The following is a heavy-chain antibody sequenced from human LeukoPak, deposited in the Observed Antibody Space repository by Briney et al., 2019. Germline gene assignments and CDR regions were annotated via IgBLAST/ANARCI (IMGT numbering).Heavy chain of an antibody. CDR2: IYYSGST. J-gene: IGHJ3*02. V-gene: IGHV4-59*08. CDR1: GGSISSYY. Sequence: SETLSLTCTVSGGSISSYYWSWIRQPPGKGLEWIGYIYYSGSTNYNPSLKSRVTISVDTSKNQFSLKLSSVTAADTAVYYCARRQWELGGSDAFDIWGQGTMVTVSS. D-gene: IGHD1-26*01. CDR3: ARRQWELGGSDAFDI.